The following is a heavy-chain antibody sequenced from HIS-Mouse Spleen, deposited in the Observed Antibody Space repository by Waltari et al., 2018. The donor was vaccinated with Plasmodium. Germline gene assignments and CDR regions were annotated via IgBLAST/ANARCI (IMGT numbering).Heavy chain of an antibody. Sequence: QVQLQQWGAGLLKPSETLSLTCAVYGGSFSGYYWSWIRQPPGKGLEWIGEINHSGSTNYNPPLKSRVTISVDTSKNQFSLKLSSVTAADTAVYYCARVTSSGVYWYFDLWGRGTLVTVSS. J-gene: IGHJ2*01. V-gene: IGHV4-34*01. CDR1: GGSFSGYY. D-gene: IGHD3-3*01. CDR2: INHSGST. CDR3: ARVTSSGVYWYFDL.